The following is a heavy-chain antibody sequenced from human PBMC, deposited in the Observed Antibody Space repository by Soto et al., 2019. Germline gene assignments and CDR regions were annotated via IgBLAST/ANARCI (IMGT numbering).Heavy chain of an antibody. V-gene: IGHV1-69*08. CDR2: IIPILGIA. CDR3: ARDGPNEAYCGGDCYSFDY. Sequence: QVQLVQSGAEVKKPGSSVKVSCKASGGTFSSYTISWVRQAPGQGLEWMGRIIPILGIANYAQKFQGRVTITADKSTSTAYMELSSLRSEDTAVYYCARDGPNEAYCGGDCYSFDYWGQGTLVTVSS. D-gene: IGHD2-21*02. J-gene: IGHJ4*02. CDR1: GGTFSSYT.